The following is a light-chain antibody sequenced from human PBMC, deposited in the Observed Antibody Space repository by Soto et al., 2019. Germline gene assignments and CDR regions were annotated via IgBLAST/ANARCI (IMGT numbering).Light chain of an antibody. Sequence: DIQMTQSPSSLSASVGDRVTITCRASQTVNTYLNWYHQRPGKAPKLLISAASSLKSGVPSRFSGSGSGTDFTLTISSLQPEDSATYYCQHSYSTPPTFGQGTRVEIK. CDR3: QHSYSTPPT. CDR2: AAS. V-gene: IGKV1-39*01. CDR1: QTVNTY. J-gene: IGKJ1*01.